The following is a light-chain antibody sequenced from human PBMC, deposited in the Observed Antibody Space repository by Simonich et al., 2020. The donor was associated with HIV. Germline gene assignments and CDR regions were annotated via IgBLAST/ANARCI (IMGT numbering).Light chain of an antibody. CDR3: QQYYSTPLIT. CDR2: WAS. CDR1: QSVLYSSNNKNY. J-gene: IGKJ5*01. Sequence: DIVMTQSPDSLAVSLGERATINCKSSQSVLYSSNNKNYLAWYQQKPGKPPKLIIYWASTRESGVPDRFSGSGSGTDFTLTISSLQAEDVAVYYCQQYYSTPLITFGQGTRLEIK. V-gene: IGKV4-1*01.